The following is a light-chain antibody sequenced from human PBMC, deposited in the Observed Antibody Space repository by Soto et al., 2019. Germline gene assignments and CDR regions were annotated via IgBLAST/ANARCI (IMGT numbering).Light chain of an antibody. Sequence: DTQMTQSPSSLSASVGDRVTITCRASQDIRTDLAWYQQKPGKAPKRLIYLASNLQSGVPSRFSGSGSGTEFTLTISSLQPADFGTYFCLQHNSYPITFGPGTKVDIK. CDR1: QDIRTD. V-gene: IGKV1-17*01. CDR3: LQHNSYPIT. J-gene: IGKJ3*01. CDR2: LAS.